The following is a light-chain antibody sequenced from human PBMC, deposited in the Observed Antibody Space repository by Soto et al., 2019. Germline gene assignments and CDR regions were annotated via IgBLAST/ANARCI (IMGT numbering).Light chain of an antibody. J-gene: IGKJ1*01. CDR3: QQYGAAPPTWT. V-gene: IGKV3-20*01. CDR1: QSVGSSY. Sequence: EIVLTQSPGTLSLSPGETATLSCRASQSVGSSYLAWYQHKPGQAPRLLIYGASSRATGIPDRFSGSGSGTDFTLTISRLEPEDFAVYFCQQYGAAPPTWTFGQGTKVEI. CDR2: GAS.